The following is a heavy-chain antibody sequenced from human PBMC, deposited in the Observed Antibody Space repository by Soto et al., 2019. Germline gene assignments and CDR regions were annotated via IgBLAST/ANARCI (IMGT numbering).Heavy chain of an antibody. V-gene: IGHV1-69*13. CDR2: IIPIFGTA. CDR1: GGTFSSYA. J-gene: IGHJ4*02. CDR3: AREVPKGYSYGYFDY. D-gene: IGHD5-18*01. Sequence: SVKVSCKASGGTFSSYAISWVRQAPGQGLEWMGGIIPIFGTANYAQKFQGRVTITADESTSTAYMELSSLRSEDTAVYYCAREVPKGYSYGYFDYWGQGTLVTVSS.